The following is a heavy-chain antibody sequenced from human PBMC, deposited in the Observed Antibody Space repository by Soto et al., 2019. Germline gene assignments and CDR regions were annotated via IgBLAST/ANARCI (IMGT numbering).Heavy chain of an antibody. D-gene: IGHD5-12*01. CDR2: IYYSGST. CDR1: GGSVSSGSYY. CDR3: ARDSRVATIEPYYYGMDV. V-gene: IGHV4-61*01. Sequence: SETLSLTCTVSGGSVSSGSYYWSWIRQPPGKGLEWIGYIYYSGSTNYNPSLKSRVTISVDTSKNQFSLKLSSVTAADTAVYYCARDSRVATIEPYYYGMDVWGRGTTVTVSS. J-gene: IGHJ6*02.